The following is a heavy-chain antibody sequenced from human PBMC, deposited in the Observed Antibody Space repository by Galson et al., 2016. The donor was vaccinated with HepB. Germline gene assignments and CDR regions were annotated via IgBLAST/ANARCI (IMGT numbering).Heavy chain of an antibody. Sequence: SLRLSCAASGFSLSGYSMNWVRQAPGKGLEWVSLIYSGGSTYYADSVRGRFTISRDISKNTLFLEMLNLRAEDTAVYYCARVQTFYDYTWGTSRPRYFDYWGQGILVTVSS. J-gene: IGHJ4*02. D-gene: IGHD3-16*02. CDR3: ARVQTFYDYTWGTSRPRYFDY. V-gene: IGHV3-53*01. CDR1: GFSLSGYS. CDR2: IYSGGST.